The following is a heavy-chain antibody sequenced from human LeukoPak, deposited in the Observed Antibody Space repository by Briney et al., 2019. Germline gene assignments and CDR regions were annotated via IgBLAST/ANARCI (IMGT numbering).Heavy chain of an antibody. D-gene: IGHD3-3*01. CDR1: GFTFSSYG. V-gene: IGHV3-30*03. CDR3: ARAFVPSFWSGYYQLVDS. CDR2: ISYDGSNK. J-gene: IGHJ4*02. Sequence: GGSLRLSCAASGFTFSSYGMHWVRQAPGKGLEWVAVISYDGSNKYYADSVKGRFTISRDNSKNTLYLQMNSLRAEDTAVYYCARAFVPSFWSGYYQLVDSWAQGTLVTVSS.